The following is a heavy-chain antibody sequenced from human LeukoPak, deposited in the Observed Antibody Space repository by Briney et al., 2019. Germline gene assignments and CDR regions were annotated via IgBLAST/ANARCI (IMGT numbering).Heavy chain of an antibody. CDR2: IYYSGST. CDR3: ARIRAPQYYFDY. Sequence: PSETLSLTCTVSGDSISSGSFYWSWIRQPPGKGLEWIGYIYYSGSTNYNPSLKSRVTMSVDTSKNQFSLKLSSVTAADTAVYYCARIRAPQYYFDYWGQGTLVTVSS. CDR1: GDSISSGSFY. J-gene: IGHJ4*02. V-gene: IGHV4-61*01.